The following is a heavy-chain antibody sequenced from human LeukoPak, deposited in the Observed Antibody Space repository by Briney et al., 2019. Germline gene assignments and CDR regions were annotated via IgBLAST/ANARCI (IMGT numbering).Heavy chain of an antibody. D-gene: IGHD6-19*01. CDR1: GYTFTSYA. CDR2: INAGNGNT. Sequence: ASVKVSCKASGYTFTSYAMHWVRQAPEQRLEGMGWINAGNGNTKYSQKFQGRVTITRDTSASTAYMELSSLRSEDTAVYYCAREHRHKDSSGRELPDYWGQGTLVTVSS. V-gene: IGHV1-3*01. J-gene: IGHJ4*02. CDR3: AREHRHKDSSGRELPDY.